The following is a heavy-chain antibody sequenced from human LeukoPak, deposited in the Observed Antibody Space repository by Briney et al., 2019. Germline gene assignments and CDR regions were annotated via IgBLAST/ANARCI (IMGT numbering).Heavy chain of an antibody. V-gene: IGHV3-30*02. CDR2: IRYDGSNK. Sequence: PGGSLRLSCAASGFTFSSYGMHWVRQAPGKGLEWGAFIRYDGSNKYYADSVKGRFTISRDNSKNTLYLQMNSLRAEDTAVYYCAKSSSGSPSGPSPISDYWGQGTLVTVSS. D-gene: IGHD1-26*01. CDR3: AKSSSGSPSGPSPISDY. CDR1: GFTFSSYG. J-gene: IGHJ4*02.